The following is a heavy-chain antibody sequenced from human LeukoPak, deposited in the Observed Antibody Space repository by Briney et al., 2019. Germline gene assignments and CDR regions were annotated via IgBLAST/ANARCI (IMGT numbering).Heavy chain of an antibody. CDR2: ISGSGGST. V-gene: IGHV3-23*01. Sequence: GGSLRLSCAASGFTFSSYAMSWVRQAPGKGLEWVSAISGSGGSTYYADSVKGRFTISRDNSKNTLYLQMNSLRAEDTAVYYCAKSEVYDILTGYYPLDYWGQGTLVTVSS. CDR3: AKSEVYDILTGYYPLDY. D-gene: IGHD3-9*01. J-gene: IGHJ4*02. CDR1: GFTFSSYA.